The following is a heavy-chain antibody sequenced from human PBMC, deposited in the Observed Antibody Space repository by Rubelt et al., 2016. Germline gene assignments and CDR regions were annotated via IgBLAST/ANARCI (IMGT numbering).Heavy chain of an antibody. CDR3: ARGYYGSGSYYFPIDY. V-gene: IGHV3-74*02. CDR1: GFTFSSYW. CDR2: INTDGSST. Sequence: EVQLVESGGGLVKPGGSLRVSCAASGFTFSSYWMHWVRQAPGKGLVWVSRINTDGSSTSYADSVKGRVTISRDNAKNTLYLQMNSLGAEDTAVYYCARGYYGSGSYYFPIDYWGQGTLVTVSS. D-gene: IGHD3-10*01. J-gene: IGHJ4*02.